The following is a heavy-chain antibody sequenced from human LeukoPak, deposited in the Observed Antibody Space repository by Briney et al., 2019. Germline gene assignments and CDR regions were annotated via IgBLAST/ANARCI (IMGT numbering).Heavy chain of an antibody. V-gene: IGHV4-59*08. CDR1: GGSISSYC. Sequence: SETLSLTCTVSGGSISSYCWSWIRQPPGKGLEWIGYIYYSGSTNYNPSLKSRVTISVDTSKNQFSLKLSSVTAADTAVYYCARHSPASSGSRPYYYYGMDVWGQGTTVTVSS. CDR3: ARHSPASSGSRPYYYYGMDV. CDR2: IYYSGST. J-gene: IGHJ6*02. D-gene: IGHD3-10*01.